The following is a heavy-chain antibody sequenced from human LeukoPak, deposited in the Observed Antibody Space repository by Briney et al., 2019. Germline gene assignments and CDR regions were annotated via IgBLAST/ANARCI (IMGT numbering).Heavy chain of an antibody. CDR3: ATDYTDYSLDY. CDR2: MNPNSGNT. V-gene: IGHV1-8*01. D-gene: IGHD4-11*01. J-gene: IGHJ4*02. CDR1: YTFTNYD. Sequence: GASVKSPARLLYTFTNYDINWVRQATGQGLEWMGWMNPNSGNTGYAQKFQGRVTMTRNTSISTAYMELSSLRYEDTAVYYCATDYTDYSLDYWGQGTLVTVSS.